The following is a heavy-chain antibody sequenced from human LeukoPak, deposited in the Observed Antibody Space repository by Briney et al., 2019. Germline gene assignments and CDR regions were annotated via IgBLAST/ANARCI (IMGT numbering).Heavy chain of an antibody. V-gene: IGHV4-59*01. J-gene: IGHJ4*02. CDR1: GGSISSYY. CDR2: IYYSGST. D-gene: IGHD2-15*01. Sequence: SETLSLTCTVSGGSISSYYWSWIRQPPGKGLEWIGYIYYSGSTNYNPSLKSRVTISVDTSKNQFSLKLSSVTAADTAVYYCARVQQGPYCSGGSCPADPFDYWGQGTLVTVSS. CDR3: ARVQQGPYCSGGSCPADPFDY.